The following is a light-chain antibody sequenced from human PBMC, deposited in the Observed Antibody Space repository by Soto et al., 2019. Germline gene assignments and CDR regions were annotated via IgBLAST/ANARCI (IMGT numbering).Light chain of an antibody. V-gene: IGLV1-40*01. CDR3: LSFDSSLSVV. CDR1: SSNIGAGYD. Sequence: QAVVTQPPSVSGAPGQRVTISCTGSSSNIGAGYDVHWYKQLPGRAPKLLIYGNTNRPSGVPDRFSGSKSGTSASLAITGLQAEDEADYYCLSFDSSLSVVFGGGTKLTVL. CDR2: GNT. J-gene: IGLJ2*01.